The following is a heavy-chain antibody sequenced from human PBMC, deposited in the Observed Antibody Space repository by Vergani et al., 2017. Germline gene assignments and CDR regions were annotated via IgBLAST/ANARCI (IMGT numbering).Heavy chain of an antibody. V-gene: IGHV3-30*02. CDR1: GFTLSNYD. J-gene: IGHJ4*02. CDR2: IQFDGSNQ. CDR3: AKNFWGWGIDY. Sequence: QVQLVESGGGVVQRGGSLRLSCATSGFTLSNYDMQWIRQGPGKGLEFVAFIQFDGSNQYCADSVKGRFTLSRDFSKNTLYLQMNSLRTYDKATYYCAKNFWGWGIDYWGQGTQVIVSS. D-gene: IGHD3-16*01.